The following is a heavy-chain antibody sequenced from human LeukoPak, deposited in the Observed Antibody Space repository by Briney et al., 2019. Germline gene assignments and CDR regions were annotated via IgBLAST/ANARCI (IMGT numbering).Heavy chain of an antibody. CDR2: ISYDGSNK. CDR3: ARDQEYSSSWHDAFDI. J-gene: IGHJ3*02. D-gene: IGHD6-13*01. Sequence: GRSLRLSFAASGFTFSSYAMHWVRQAPGKGLEWVAVISYDGSNKYYADSVKGRFTISRDNSKNTLYLQMNSLRAEDTAVYYCARDQEYSSSWHDAFDIWGQGTMVTVSS. V-gene: IGHV3-30-3*01. CDR1: GFTFSSYA.